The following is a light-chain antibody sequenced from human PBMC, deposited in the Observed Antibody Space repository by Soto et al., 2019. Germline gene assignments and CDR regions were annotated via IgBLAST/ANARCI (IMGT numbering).Light chain of an antibody. CDR1: SSDVGSYNL. CDR2: EVS. J-gene: IGLJ2*01. V-gene: IGLV2-23*02. Sequence: QSALTQPASVSRSPGQSITISCTGTSSDVGSYNLVSWYQQHPGKAPKLMIYEVSKRPSGVSNRFSGSKSGNTASLTISGLQAEDEADYYCCSYAGRGVVFGGGTKLTVL. CDR3: CSYAGRGVV.